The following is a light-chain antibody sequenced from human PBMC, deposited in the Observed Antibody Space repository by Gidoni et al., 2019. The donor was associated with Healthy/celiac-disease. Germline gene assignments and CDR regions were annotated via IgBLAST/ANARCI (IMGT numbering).Light chain of an antibody. Sequence: DIVMTQSPLSLPVTPREPASISCRSSQSLLHSNGYNYLDWYLQKPGQSPQLLIYLGSNRASGVPDRFSGSGSGTDFTMKISRVEAEDVGVYYCMQALQTPFTFGHGTKVDIK. CDR1: QSLLHSNGYNY. J-gene: IGKJ3*01. V-gene: IGKV2-28*01. CDR3: MQALQTPFT. CDR2: LGS.